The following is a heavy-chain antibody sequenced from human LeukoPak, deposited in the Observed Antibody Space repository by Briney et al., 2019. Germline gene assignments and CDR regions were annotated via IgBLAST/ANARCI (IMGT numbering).Heavy chain of an antibody. CDR2: IYYSGST. CDR1: GGSISSYY. D-gene: IGHD3-10*01. CDR3: ARVLWFGDPNDAFDI. V-gene: IGHV4-59*01. J-gene: IGHJ3*02. Sequence: SETLSLTCTVSGGSISSYYWSWIRQPPGKGLEWIGYIYYSGSTNYNPSLKSRVTISVDTSKNQFSLKLSSVTAADTAVYYCARVLWFGDPNDAFDIWGQGTMVTVSS.